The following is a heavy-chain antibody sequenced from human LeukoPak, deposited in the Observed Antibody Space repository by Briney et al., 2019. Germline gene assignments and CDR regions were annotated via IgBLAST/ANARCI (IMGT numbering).Heavy chain of an antibody. CDR2: INHSGST. V-gene: IGHV4-34*01. Sequence: SETLSLTCAVYGGSFSGYYWSWVRQPPGKGLEWIGEINHSGSTNYNPSLKSRVTISVDTSKNQFSLKLSSVTAADTAVYYCARAAAAAGHFDYWGQGTLVTVSS. D-gene: IGHD6-13*01. J-gene: IGHJ4*02. CDR3: ARAAAAAGHFDY. CDR1: GGSFSGYY.